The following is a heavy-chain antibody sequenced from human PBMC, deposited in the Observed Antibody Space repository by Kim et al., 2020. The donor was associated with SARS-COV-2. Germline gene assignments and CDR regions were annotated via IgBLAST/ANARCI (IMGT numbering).Heavy chain of an antibody. CDR2: ILLTSGPI. V-gene: IGHV3-9*01. Sequence: GGSLRLSCVGSGFRFDTYGIHWVRQVPGQGLVWVAGILLTSGPILSADSLKGRFTISRVISQQSLSLHMYSLFTEDTPLFFFSQSALPRVCYFVLCGRAT. J-gene: IGHJ2*01. CDR3: SQSALPRVCYFVL. D-gene: IGHD3-16*01. CDR1: GFRFDTYG.